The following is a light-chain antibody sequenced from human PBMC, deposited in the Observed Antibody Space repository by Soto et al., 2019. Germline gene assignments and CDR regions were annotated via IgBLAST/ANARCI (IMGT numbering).Light chain of an antibody. V-gene: IGLV2-8*01. J-gene: IGLJ2*01. CDR2: GVT. CDR3: SSYAGTNNWV. Sequence: QSALTQPPSASGSPGQSVTISCTGTSNDVGDYNYVSWYQQHPGKAPKLMVYGVTKRPSGVPDRFSGSKSGNTASLTVSGLQAEDEADYYCSSYAGTNNWVFGGGTKLTVL. CDR1: SNDVGDYNY.